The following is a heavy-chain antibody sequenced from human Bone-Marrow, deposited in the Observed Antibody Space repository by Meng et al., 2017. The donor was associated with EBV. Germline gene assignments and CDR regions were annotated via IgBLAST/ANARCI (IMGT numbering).Heavy chain of an antibody. Sequence: VPLPESGPGLVKPSPILSPTCAVSGGSISSGGYFWSWIRQPPGKGLEWIGYIYYSGSTYYNPSLKSRVTISVDTSKNQFSLKLSSVTATDTAVYYCARGSMLRGVITWFGPWGQGTLVTVSS. CDR3: ARGSMLRGVITWFGP. D-gene: IGHD3-10*01. V-gene: IGHV4-30-4*01. J-gene: IGHJ5*02. CDR1: GGSISSGGYF. CDR2: IYYSGST.